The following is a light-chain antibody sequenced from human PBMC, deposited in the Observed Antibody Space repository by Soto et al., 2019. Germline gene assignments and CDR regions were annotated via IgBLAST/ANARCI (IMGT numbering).Light chain of an antibody. CDR3: ATWDSSLSGVV. CDR2: DND. J-gene: IGLJ2*01. Sequence: QSVLTQPPSVSGVPGQRVTISCTGNNSNLGAGYDVHWYQQLPGTGPKLLIYDNDKRPSGIPDRFSGSKSGTAATLGVTGLQTGDEADYYCATWDSSLSGVVVGGGTKLTVL. CDR1: NSNLGAGYD. V-gene: IGLV1-51*01.